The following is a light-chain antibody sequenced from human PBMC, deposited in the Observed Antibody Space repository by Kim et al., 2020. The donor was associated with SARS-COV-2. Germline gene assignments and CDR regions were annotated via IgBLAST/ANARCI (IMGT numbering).Light chain of an antibody. V-gene: IGKV3D-15*01. CDR1: ESISDN. CDR3: QQYKIWPPLT. Sequence: PGESAALSCRATESISDNLAWYQQKPGQAPRLLIYGASTRATGIPARFRGSGSGTEFTLIITTLQSEDFAMYYCQQYKIWPPLTFGGGTKVDIK. J-gene: IGKJ4*01. CDR2: GAS.